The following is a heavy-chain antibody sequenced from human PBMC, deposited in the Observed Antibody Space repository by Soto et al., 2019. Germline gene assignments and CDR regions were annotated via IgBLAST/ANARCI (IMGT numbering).Heavy chain of an antibody. CDR2: ISDTGAST. D-gene: IGHD6-19*01. J-gene: IGHJ4*02. CDR3: AKGRGSGWAWYFDN. Sequence: GWSLRLSCEAAGFTFKESAMNWVRQAPGKGLEWVASISDTGASTWYAESVRGRLSISRDNSKNTLYLQMNSLRGEDTAVYYCAKGRGSGWAWYFDNWGQGTLVTASS. V-gene: IGHV3-23*01. CDR1: GFTFKESA.